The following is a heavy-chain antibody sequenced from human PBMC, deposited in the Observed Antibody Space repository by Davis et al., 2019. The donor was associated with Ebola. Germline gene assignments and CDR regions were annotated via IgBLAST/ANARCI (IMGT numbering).Heavy chain of an antibody. J-gene: IGHJ4*02. CDR3: ARLTPRYYDSSGYYPTYYFDY. CDR2: IYYSGST. V-gene: IGHV4-39*01. CDR1: GGSISSSSYY. D-gene: IGHD3-22*01. Sequence: MPSETLSLTCTVSGGSISSSSYYWGWIRQPPGKGLEWIGSIYYSGSTYYNPSLKSRVTISVDTSKNQFSLKLSSVTAADTAVYYCARLTPRYYDSSGYYPTYYFDYWGQGTLVTVSS.